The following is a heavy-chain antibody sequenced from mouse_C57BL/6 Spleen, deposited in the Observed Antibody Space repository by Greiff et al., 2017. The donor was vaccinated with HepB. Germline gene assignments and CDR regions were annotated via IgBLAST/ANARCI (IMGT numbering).Heavy chain of an antibody. V-gene: IGHV1-61*01. D-gene: IGHD1-1*01. Sequence: QVQLQQPGAELVRPGSSVKLSCKASGYTFTSYWMDWVKQRPGQGLEWIGNIYPSDGETYYNQKFKDKATLTVDKSSSTASMQLSSLTSEDSEVYYWARKREDYYGSEDYFDYWGQGTTLTVSS. CDR1: GYTFTSYW. J-gene: IGHJ2*01. CDR3: ARKREDYYGSEDYFDY. CDR2: IYPSDGET.